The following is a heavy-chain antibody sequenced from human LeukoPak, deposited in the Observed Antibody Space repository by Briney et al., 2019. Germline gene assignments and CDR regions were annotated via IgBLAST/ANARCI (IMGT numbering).Heavy chain of an antibody. CDR3: ARDYHGSGSLTTFDY. Sequence: ASVKVSCEASGYTFTSYYMHWVRQAPGQGLEWMGIINPRGGSASSAQKFQGRVTLTRDTSTSTVYTELSSLRSEDTAVYYCARDYHGSGSLTTFDYWGQGTLVTVSS. J-gene: IGHJ4*02. D-gene: IGHD3-10*01. CDR1: GYTFTSYY. CDR2: INPRGGSA. V-gene: IGHV1-46*01.